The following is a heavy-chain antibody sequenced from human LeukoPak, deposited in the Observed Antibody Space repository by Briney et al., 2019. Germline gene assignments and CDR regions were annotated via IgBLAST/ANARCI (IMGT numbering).Heavy chain of an antibody. CDR3: ARESTAGYNSSWYGFRN. CDR1: GFTLSGYW. D-gene: IGHD6-13*01. CDR2: INQGGSEK. Sequence: GGSLRLSCAASGFTLSGYWMSWVRQAPGKGLEWVANINQGGSEKYYVDSVKGRFTISRDNAKNSLFLQMGSLRGEDTSVYYCARESTAGYNSSWYGFRNWGQGTLVSVSS. J-gene: IGHJ1*01. V-gene: IGHV3-7*01.